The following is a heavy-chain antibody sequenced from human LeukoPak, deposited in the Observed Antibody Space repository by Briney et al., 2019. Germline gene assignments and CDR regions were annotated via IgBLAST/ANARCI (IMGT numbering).Heavy chain of an antibody. Sequence: GGSLRLSCAASGFTFSGSAMHWVRQASGKGLEWVGRIRSKANSYATAYAASVKGRFTISRDDSKNTAYLQMNSLKTEDTAVYYCTSGIAAAEGNYWGQGTLVTVSS. CDR2: IRSKANSYAT. CDR3: TSGIAAAEGNY. J-gene: IGHJ4*02. V-gene: IGHV3-73*01. CDR1: GFTFSGSA. D-gene: IGHD6-13*01.